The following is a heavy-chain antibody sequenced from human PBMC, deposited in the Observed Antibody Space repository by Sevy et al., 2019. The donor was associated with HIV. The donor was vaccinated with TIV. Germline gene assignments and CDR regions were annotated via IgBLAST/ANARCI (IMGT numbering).Heavy chain of an antibody. CDR2: IHSDDTT. J-gene: IGHJ4*02. D-gene: IGHD5-18*01. Sequence: GGSLRLSCTASGFTFTDYVMNWVRQAPGRGLEWVSVIHSDDTTYHADSVKDRFTISRDNFKNTLYLHMSSLRAEDTAVYYCARGKSGYGYALNYWGQGTLVTVSS. CDR3: ARGKSGYGYALNY. CDR1: GFTFTDYV. V-gene: IGHV3-66*01.